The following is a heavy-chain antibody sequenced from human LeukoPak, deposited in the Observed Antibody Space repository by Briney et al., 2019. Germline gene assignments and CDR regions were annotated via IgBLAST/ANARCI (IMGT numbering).Heavy chain of an antibody. Sequence: SETLSLTCTVSGGSISSYYWSWIRQPPGKGLEWIGYIYYRGSTQYNPSLKSRVTISVDTSKNQFSLKLSSVTAADTAVYYCARVRSSGARYYFDYGGQGTLVTVSS. J-gene: IGHJ4*02. CDR2: IYYRGST. V-gene: IGHV4-59*01. D-gene: IGHD2-15*01. CDR1: GGSISSYY. CDR3: ARVRSSGARYYFDY.